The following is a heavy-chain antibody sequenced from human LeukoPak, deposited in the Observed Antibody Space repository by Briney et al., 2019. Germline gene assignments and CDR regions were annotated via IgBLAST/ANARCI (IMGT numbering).Heavy chain of an antibody. J-gene: IGHJ4*02. CDR2: ICGSGGGT. Sequence: GGSLRLSCAVSGITLSKFGMSEVRGAPGEGGECVAGICGSGGGTSYADSVNGCFTISMDSPNNTLYLQMNSLRAEDTAVYFGAKRGVVFRVILVGIHNEAYYFDSWGQGALVTVSS. CDR1: GITLSKFG. D-gene: IGHD3-22*01. V-gene: IGHV3-23*01. CDR3: AKRGVVFRVILVGIHNEAYYFDS.